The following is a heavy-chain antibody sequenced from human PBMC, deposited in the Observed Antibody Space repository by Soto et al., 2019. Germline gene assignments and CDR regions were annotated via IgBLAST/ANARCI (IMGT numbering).Heavy chain of an antibody. CDR3: EKEMCSGGRCYSPPVY. D-gene: IGHD2-15*01. CDR2: ISGSGGST. Sequence: GGSLRLSCAASGFTFSSYAMSWVRQAPGKGLEWVSAISGSGGSTYYADSVKGRFTISRDNSKNTLYLQMNSLSAEDTHVYYCEKEMCSGGRCYSPPVYCGQPPLVTVSP. J-gene: IGHJ4*02. CDR1: GFTFSSYA. V-gene: IGHV3-23*01.